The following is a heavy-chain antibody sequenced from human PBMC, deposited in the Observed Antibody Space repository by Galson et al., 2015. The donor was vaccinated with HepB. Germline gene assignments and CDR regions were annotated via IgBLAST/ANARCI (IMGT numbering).Heavy chain of an antibody. V-gene: IGHV1-3*01. J-gene: IGHJ4*02. CDR1: GYTFTSYA. D-gene: IGHD6-13*01. Sequence: SVKVSCKVSGYTFTSYAMHWVRQAPGQRLEWVGWINAGNGNTKYSQKFQGRVTITRDTSASTAYMELSSLRSEDTAVYYCASAAAAGTHYFDYWGQGTLVTVSS. CDR2: INAGNGNT. CDR3: ASAAAAGTHYFDY.